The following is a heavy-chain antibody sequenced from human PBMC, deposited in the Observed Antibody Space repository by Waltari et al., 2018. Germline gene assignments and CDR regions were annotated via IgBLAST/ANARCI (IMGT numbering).Heavy chain of an antibody. J-gene: IGHJ4*02. Sequence: EVQLVESGGGLVQPGGSLRLSCAGSGFTFTGFTFSSYAMSWVRQAPGKGLEWVSGISANGDSTYYADSVKGRFTISRDNSKNTRYLQVNSLRAEDTAVYYCAKAMAVTPYYFDYWGQGTLVTVSS. CDR1: GFTFTGFTFSSYA. CDR2: ISANGDST. V-gene: IGHV3-23*04. D-gene: IGHD2-21*02. CDR3: AKAMAVTPYYFDY.